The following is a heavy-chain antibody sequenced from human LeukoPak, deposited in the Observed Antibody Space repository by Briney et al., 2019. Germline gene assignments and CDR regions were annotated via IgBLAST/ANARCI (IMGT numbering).Heavy chain of an antibody. CDR2: IIPILGIA. D-gene: IGHD3-3*01. V-gene: IGHV1-69*02. Sequence: SVKVSCKASGGTFSSYTINWVRQAPGQGLEWMGRIIPILGIANYAQKFQGRVTITADKSTSTAYMELSSLRSEDTAVYYCAMGFGVVIITADYWGQGTLVTVSS. CDR1: GGTFSSYT. J-gene: IGHJ4*02. CDR3: AMGFGVVIITADY.